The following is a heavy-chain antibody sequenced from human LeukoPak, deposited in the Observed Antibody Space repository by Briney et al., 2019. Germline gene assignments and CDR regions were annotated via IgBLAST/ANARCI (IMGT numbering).Heavy chain of an antibody. Sequence: GGSLRLSCAASGFTFSSYAMHWVRQAPGKGLEWVAVISYDGSNKYYADSVKGRFTISRDNSKNTLYLQMNSLRAEDTAVYYCAKGSGRGTGTTGYWGQGTLVTVSS. CDR1: GFTFSSYA. CDR3: AKGSGRGTGTTGY. J-gene: IGHJ4*02. D-gene: IGHD1-1*01. CDR2: ISYDGSNK. V-gene: IGHV3-30-3*01.